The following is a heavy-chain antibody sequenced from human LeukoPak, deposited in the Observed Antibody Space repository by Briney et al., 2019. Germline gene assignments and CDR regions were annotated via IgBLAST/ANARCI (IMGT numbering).Heavy chain of an antibody. J-gene: IGHJ5*02. D-gene: IGHD2-2*01. V-gene: IGHV4-59*01. CDR3: ARVEGYCSSTSCSIPFDP. CDR2: IYYSGST. Sequence: SETLSLTCTVSGGSISSYYWSWLRQPPGKGLEWIGYIYYSGSTNYNPSLKSRVTISVDTSKNQFSLKLSSVTAADTAVYYCARVEGYCSSTSCSIPFDPWGQGTLVTVSS. CDR1: GGSISSYY.